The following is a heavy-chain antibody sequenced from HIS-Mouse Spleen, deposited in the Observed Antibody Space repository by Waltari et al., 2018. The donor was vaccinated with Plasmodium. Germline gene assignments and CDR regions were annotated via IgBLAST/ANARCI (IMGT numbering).Heavy chain of an antibody. CDR1: GFPFSSSW. Sequence: EVQLVESGGGLVQPGGSLRLSCAASGFPFSSSWMSWGRQAPGKGLEWVANIKQDGSEKYYVDSVKGRFTISRDNAKNSLYLQMNSLRAEDTAVYYCARARAPDYWGQGTLVTVSS. J-gene: IGHJ4*02. D-gene: IGHD3-10*01. CDR3: ARARAPDY. V-gene: IGHV3-7*04. CDR2: IKQDGSEK.